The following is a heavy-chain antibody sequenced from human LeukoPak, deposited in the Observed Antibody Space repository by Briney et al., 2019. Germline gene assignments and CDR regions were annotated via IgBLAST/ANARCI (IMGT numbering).Heavy chain of an antibody. D-gene: IGHD3-16*01. V-gene: IGHV1-69*05. CDR1: GVTFSSYA. CDR3: AREGGEVTQDHTQASSYYYHHYMDV. CDR2: IIPIFGTA. J-gene: IGHJ6*03. Sequence: SVKVSCKASGVTFSSYAISWVRQAPGQRLEWMGGIIPIFGTANYAQKFQGRFTITTDESTSTSYMELSSLRAEDTAVYYCAREGGEVTQDHTQASSYYYHHYMDVWGKGTTVTVSS.